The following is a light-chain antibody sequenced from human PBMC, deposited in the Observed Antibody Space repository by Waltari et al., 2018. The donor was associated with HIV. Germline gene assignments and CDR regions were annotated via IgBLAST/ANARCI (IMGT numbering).Light chain of an antibody. J-gene: IGLJ2*01. CDR2: HDT. CDR1: AFPQFF. CDR3: QSADGGGVLTV. Sequence: SYELTQPPSVSVSPGQTARLPCPGDAFPQFFASWYHQKSGQAPVLLIFHDTERPPGIPERFAGSSSGSTVTLTISGVQAEDEADYYCQSADGGGVLTVFGGGTKLTVL. V-gene: IGLV3-25*03.